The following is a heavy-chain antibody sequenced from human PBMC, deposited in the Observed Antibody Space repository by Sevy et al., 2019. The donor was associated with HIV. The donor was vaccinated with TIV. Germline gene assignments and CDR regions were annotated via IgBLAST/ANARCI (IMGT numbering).Heavy chain of an antibody. D-gene: IGHD4-17*01. CDR2: IYYSGST. V-gene: IGHV4-39*01. Sequence: SETLSLTCTVSGGSISSSSYYWGWIRQPPGKGLEWIGSIYYSGSTYYNPSLKSRVTISVDTSKNQFSLKLSSVTAADTAVYYCARWATVDKRTFDPWGQGTLVTVSS. CDR1: GGSISSSSYY. J-gene: IGHJ5*02. CDR3: ARWATVDKRTFDP.